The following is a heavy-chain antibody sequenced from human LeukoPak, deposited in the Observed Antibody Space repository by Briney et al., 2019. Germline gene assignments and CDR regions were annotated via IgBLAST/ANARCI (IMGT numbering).Heavy chain of an antibody. Sequence: PSETLSLTCAVYGGSFSGYYWSWIRQPPGKGLEWIGEINHSGSTNYNPSLKSRVTISVDTSKNQFSLKLSSVTAADTAVYYFASGGLELLWFGELLPNYFDYWGQGTLVTVSS. D-gene: IGHD3-10*01. V-gene: IGHV4-34*01. J-gene: IGHJ4*02. CDR2: INHSGST. CDR1: GGSFSGYY. CDR3: ASGGLELLWFGELLPNYFDY.